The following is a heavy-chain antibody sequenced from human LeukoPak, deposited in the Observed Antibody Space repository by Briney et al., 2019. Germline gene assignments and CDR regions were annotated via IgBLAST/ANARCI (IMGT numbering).Heavy chain of an antibody. CDR3: ARALYSMTTVTTEYWFDY. CDR2: IYYSGST. CDR1: GGSVRSGSFY. J-gene: IGHJ4*02. Sequence: SETLSLTCSVSGGSVRSGSFYWSWIRQPPGKGLEWIGYIYYSGSTYYNPSLQSRVIISVDTSKNQFSLKLTSVTAADTAVYYCARALYSMTTVTTEYWFDYWGQGTLVTVSS. V-gene: IGHV4-30-4*01. D-gene: IGHD4-17*01.